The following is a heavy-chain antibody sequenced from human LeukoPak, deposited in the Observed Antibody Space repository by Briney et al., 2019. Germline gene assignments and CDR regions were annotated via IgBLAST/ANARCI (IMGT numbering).Heavy chain of an antibody. J-gene: IGHJ5*02. Sequence: ASVKVCCKASGYTFTGYYMHWVRQAPGQGLGWMGWINPNSGGTNYAQKFQGRVTMTRDTSISTAYMELSRLRSDDTAVYYCARVGYCSSTSCYNWFDPWGQGTLVTVSS. CDR3: ARVGYCSSTSCYNWFDP. CDR1: GYTFTGYY. D-gene: IGHD2-2*01. CDR2: INPNSGGT. V-gene: IGHV1-2*02.